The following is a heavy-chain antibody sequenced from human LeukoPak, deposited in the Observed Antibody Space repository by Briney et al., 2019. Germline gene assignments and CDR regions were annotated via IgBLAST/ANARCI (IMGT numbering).Heavy chain of an antibody. V-gene: IGHV3-23*01. D-gene: IGHD6-19*01. CDR3: ATYSSGRRGYYFDS. CDR1: GFPFSSYA. J-gene: IGHJ4*02. Sequence: PGGSLRLSCAASGFPFSSYAMTWVRQAPGKGLEWVSPISGDGATTYHADSVKGRFTISRDKSKNRLHLQMNSLRAEDTAVYYCATYSSGRRGYYFDSWGQGTLVTVSS. CDR2: ISGDGATT.